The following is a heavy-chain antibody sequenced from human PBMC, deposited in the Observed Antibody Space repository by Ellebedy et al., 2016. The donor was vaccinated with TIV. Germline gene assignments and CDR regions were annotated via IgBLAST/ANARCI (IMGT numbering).Heavy chain of an antibody. CDR1: GGTFSSYA. D-gene: IGHD3-10*01. CDR3: ARDRGWGIAGPTYGSGSYYGWFDP. V-gene: IGHV1-69*13. CDR2: IIPIFGTA. J-gene: IGHJ5*02. Sequence: SVKVSXXASGGTFSSYAISWVRQAPGQGLEWMGGIIPIFGTANYAQKFQGRVTITADESMSTAYMELSSLRSEDTAVYYCARDRGWGIAGPTYGSGSYYGWFDPWGQGTLVTVSS.